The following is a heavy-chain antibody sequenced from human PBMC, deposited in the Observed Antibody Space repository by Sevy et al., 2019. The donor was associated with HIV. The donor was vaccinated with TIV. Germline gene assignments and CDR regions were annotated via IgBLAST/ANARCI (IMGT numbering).Heavy chain of an antibody. CDR2: IKEDGSEE. CDR1: GFIFNSYW. V-gene: IGHV3-7*01. CDR3: ASEYSFAAFFDY. J-gene: IGHJ4*02. Sequence: GGSLRLSCECSGFIFNSYWMSWVRQAPGKGLEWVANIKEDGSEENYVDSVKGRFTISRDNAKNSVYLEMNSLRVEDTAVYFCASEYSFAAFFDYWGQGTRVTVSS. D-gene: IGHD5-12*01.